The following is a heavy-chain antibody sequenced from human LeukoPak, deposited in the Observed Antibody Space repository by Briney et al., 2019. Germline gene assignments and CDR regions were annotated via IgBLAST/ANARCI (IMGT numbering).Heavy chain of an antibody. CDR2: IYHSGST. CDR1: GYSISSGYY. J-gene: IGHJ4*02. V-gene: IGHV4-38-2*02. D-gene: IGHD3-10*01. CDR3: ARVTGSGSYDY. Sequence: SETLSLTCTVSGYSISSGYYWGWIRQPPGKGLEWIGSIYHSGSTYYNPSLKSRVTISVDTSKNQFSLKLSSVTAADTAVYYCARVTGSGSYDYWGQGTLVTVSS.